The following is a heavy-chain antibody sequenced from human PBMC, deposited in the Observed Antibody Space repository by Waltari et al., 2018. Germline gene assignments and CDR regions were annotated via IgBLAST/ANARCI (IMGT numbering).Heavy chain of an antibody. V-gene: IGHV1-69*05. CDR1: GGTFSSYA. J-gene: IGHJ6*03. CDR3: ARGSVDIVATHYYYMDV. D-gene: IGHD5-12*01. Sequence: QVQLVQSGAEVKKPGSSVKVSCKASGGTFSSYAISWVRQAPGQGLEWMGGIIPNVGTANYAQKFQGRVTITTDESTSTSYMELSSLRSEDTAVYYCARGSVDIVATHYYYMDVWGKGTTVTVSS. CDR2: IIPNVGTA.